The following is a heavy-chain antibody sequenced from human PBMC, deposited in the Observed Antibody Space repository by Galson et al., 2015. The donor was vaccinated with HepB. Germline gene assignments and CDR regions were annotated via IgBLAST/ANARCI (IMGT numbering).Heavy chain of an antibody. CDR3: ARDLGARTYYDFWSGYAPGY. Sequence: SLRLSCAASGFTFSSYGMHWVRQAPGKGLEWVAVIWYDGSNKYYADSVKGRFTISRDNSKNTLYLQMNSLRAEDTAVYYCARDLGARTYYDFWSGYAPGYWGQGTRVTVSS. CDR2: IWYDGSNK. D-gene: IGHD3-3*01. J-gene: IGHJ4*02. CDR1: GFTFSSYG. V-gene: IGHV3-33*01.